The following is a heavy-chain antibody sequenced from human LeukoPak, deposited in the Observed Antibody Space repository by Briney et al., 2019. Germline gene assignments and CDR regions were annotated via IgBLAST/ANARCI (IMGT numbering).Heavy chain of an antibody. CDR1: GFTFSSYS. D-gene: IGHD3-10*01. V-gene: IGHV3-21*01. CDR2: ISSSSRYI. Sequence: PGGSLRLSCAASGFTFSSYSMNWVRQAPGKGLEWVSSISSSSRYIYYADSVKGRFIISRDNAKNSLYLQMNSLRVEDKAVYYCARELSRGDFDIWGQGTMVTVSS. CDR3: ARELSRGDFDI. J-gene: IGHJ3*02.